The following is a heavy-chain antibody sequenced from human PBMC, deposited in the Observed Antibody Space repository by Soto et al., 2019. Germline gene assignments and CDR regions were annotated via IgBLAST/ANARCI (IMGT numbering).Heavy chain of an antibody. D-gene: IGHD4-17*01. J-gene: IGHJ4*02. CDR1: GFTFSNYW. Sequence: EVQLVESGENLVQPGGSLRLSCAASGFTFSNYWIHWVRQAPGKGLVWVSRIKGDEITTNYADSVKGRFTISRDNAKNTVLLQMHSLRAADTALYYCARGLYGAYGQDFWGQRILVTVSS. CDR2: IKGDEITT. V-gene: IGHV3-74*01. CDR3: ARGLYGAYGQDF.